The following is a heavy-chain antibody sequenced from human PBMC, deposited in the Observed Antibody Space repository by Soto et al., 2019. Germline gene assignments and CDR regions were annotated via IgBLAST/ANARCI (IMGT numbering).Heavy chain of an antibody. CDR1: GGSISTGGYY. D-gene: IGHD3-3*01. CDR3: ARAYDFWNGYFDY. J-gene: IGHJ4*02. V-gene: IGHV4-31*03. CDR2: IYYSGDT. Sequence: QVQLQESGPGLVKPSQTLSLTCIVSGGSISTGGYYWSWIRQHPGKGLEWIGYIYYSGDTFYNPSLRSRVSISVDTSKNQFSLKVSSVTAVDTAVYYCARAYDFWNGYFDYWGQGTLVTVSS.